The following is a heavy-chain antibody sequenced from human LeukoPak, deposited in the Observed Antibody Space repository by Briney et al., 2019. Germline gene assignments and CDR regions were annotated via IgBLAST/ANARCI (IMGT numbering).Heavy chain of an antibody. Sequence: GGSLRLSCAASGFTFSSYALSWVRQAPGKGLEWVSAISGSGGSTYYADSVKGRFTISRDNSKNTLYLQMNSLRAEDTAVYYCAKDRQLVHWFDPWGQGTLVTVSS. CDR2: ISGSGGST. J-gene: IGHJ5*02. D-gene: IGHD6-6*01. V-gene: IGHV3-23*01. CDR1: GFTFSSYA. CDR3: AKDRQLVHWFDP.